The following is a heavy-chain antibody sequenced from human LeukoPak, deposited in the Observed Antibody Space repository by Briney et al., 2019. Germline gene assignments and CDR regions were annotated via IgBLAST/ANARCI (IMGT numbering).Heavy chain of an antibody. CDR1: GYTFTGYY. CDR2: INPNSGGT. V-gene: IGHV1-2*02. CDR3: ARESKHHYYDSSGYYVP. D-gene: IGHD3-22*01. J-gene: IGHJ5*02. Sequence: ASVKVSCKASGYTFTGYYMHWVRQAPGQGLEWMGWINPNSGGTNYAQKFQGRVTMTRDTSTSTVYMELSSLRSEDTAVYYCARESKHHYYDSSGYYVPWGQGTLVTVSS.